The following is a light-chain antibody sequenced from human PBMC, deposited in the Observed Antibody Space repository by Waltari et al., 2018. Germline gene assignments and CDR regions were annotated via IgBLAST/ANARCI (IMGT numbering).Light chain of an antibody. CDR1: SSNIGKGYD. CDR2: GNS. V-gene: IGLV1-40*01. Sequence: QSVLTQPPSVSGAPGQRVTITRTGSSSNIGKGYDVHGYQQRPGTAPKLLISGNSHRPSGAPGRFSRYESGPSAYLAITGLQAEDEADYYCQSYDSSLSGSVFGGGTKLTVL. CDR3: QSYDSSLSGSV. J-gene: IGLJ2*01.